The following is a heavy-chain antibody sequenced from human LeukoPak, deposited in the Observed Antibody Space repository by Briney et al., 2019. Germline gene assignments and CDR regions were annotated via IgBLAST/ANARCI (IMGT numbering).Heavy chain of an antibody. V-gene: IGHV3-74*01. CDR2: INSDGSST. CDR3: ARGHSGSSFDY. CDR1: GFTFSSSW. Sequence: GGSLRLSCAASGFTFSSSWRHWVRQAPGKGLVWVSRINSDGSSTSYADSVKGRFTISRDNAKNTLYLQMNSLRAEDTAVYYCARGHSGSSFDYWGQGTLVTVSS. D-gene: IGHD1-26*01. J-gene: IGHJ4*02.